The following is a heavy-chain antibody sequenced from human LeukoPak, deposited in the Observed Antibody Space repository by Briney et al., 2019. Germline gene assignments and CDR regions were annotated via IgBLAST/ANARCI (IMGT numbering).Heavy chain of an antibody. CDR1: GFTFSSYG. D-gene: IGHD3-16*01. Sequence: GGSLRLSCAASGFTFSSYGIHWVRQAPGKGLEWVAVVWYDGRNRDYVDSVKGRFTISKDNSNNMVFLQMDRLRAEDTAVYYCARLWGGNGYSGGSLNLWGQGTLVTVSS. CDR2: VWYDGRNR. J-gene: IGHJ5*02. V-gene: IGHV3-33*08. CDR3: ARLWGGNGYSGGSLNL.